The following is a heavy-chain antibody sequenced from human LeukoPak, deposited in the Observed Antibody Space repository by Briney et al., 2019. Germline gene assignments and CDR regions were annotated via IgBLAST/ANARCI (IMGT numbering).Heavy chain of an antibody. V-gene: IGHV4-59*08. CDR3: ARSRSGSYANDY. J-gene: IGHJ4*02. Sequence: PSETLSLTCTVSGGSISSYYWSWIRQPPGKGLEWIGYIYYSGSTNYNPSLKSRVTISVDTSKNQFSLKLSSVTAADTAVYYCARSRSGSYANDYWGQGTLVTVSS. D-gene: IGHD1-26*01. CDR2: IYYSGST. CDR1: GGSISSYY.